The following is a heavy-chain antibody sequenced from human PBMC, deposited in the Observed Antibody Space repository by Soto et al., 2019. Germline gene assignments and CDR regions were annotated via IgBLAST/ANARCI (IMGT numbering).Heavy chain of an antibody. J-gene: IGHJ3*02. Sequence: QPGRSLRLSCAASGFTFSSYAMHWVRQAPGKGLEWVAVISYDGSNKYYADSVKGRFTISRDNSKNTLYLQMNSLRAEDTAVYYCGESGTQAAGTDGDAFDIWGQGTMVTVSS. CDR3: GESGTQAAGTDGDAFDI. CDR1: GFTFSSYA. D-gene: IGHD6-13*01. V-gene: IGHV3-30-3*01. CDR2: ISYDGSNK.